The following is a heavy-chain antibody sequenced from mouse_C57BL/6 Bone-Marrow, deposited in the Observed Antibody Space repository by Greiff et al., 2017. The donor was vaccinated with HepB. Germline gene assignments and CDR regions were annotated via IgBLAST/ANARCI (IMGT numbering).Heavy chain of an antibody. CDR2: ISNLAYSI. CDR1: GFTFSDYG. J-gene: IGHJ4*01. V-gene: IGHV5-15*01. Sequence: EVQRVESGGGLVQPGGSLKLSCAASGFTFSDYGMAWVRQAPRKGREWVAFISNLAYSIYYADTVTGRFTSSRENAKNTLYLEMSSLRSEDTAMYYCARDSNYDAMDYWGQGTSVTVSS. CDR3: ARDSNYDAMDY. D-gene: IGHD2-5*01.